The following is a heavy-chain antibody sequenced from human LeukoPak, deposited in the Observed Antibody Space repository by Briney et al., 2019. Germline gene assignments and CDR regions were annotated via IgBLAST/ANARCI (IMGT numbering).Heavy chain of an antibody. CDR1: GFTFTTYG. CDR3: ARFFAGDIVATTHFDY. CDR2: IGGSGIRT. Sequence: LPGGSLRLSCSASGFTFTTYGMNWVRQAPGKGLEWVSGIGGSGIRTYYADSVKGRFIISRDNSKNTLYLQMNSLRAEDTAVYYCARFFAGDIVATTHFDYWGQGTLVTVSS. V-gene: IGHV3-23*01. D-gene: IGHD5-12*01. J-gene: IGHJ4*02.